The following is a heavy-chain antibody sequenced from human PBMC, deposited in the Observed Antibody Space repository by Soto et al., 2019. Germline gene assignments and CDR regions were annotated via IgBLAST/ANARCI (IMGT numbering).Heavy chain of an antibody. CDR1: GGSISSYY. D-gene: IGHD3-10*01. V-gene: IGHV4-59*01. CDR3: ARGGLEGESNHFDY. Sequence: PSETLSLTCTVSGGSISSYYCCWIRQPPQKGLGLSGYIYYSGSTNYNPSLKSRVPISVDTSKDQVSLKLSSVAAADTAVYYCARGGLEGESNHFDYWGQGTLVTVSS. CDR2: IYYSGST. J-gene: IGHJ4*02.